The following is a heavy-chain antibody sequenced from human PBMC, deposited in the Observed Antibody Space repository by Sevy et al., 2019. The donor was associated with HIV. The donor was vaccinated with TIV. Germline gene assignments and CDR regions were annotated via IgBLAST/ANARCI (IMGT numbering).Heavy chain of an antibody. CDR2: ISSSGSII. Sequence: GGSLRLSCAASGFTFSDYYMSWIRQAPGKGLEWVLYISSSGSIIYYADSVKGRFTISRDNAKNSLYLQMNSLRAEDTAVYYCARLYCSGGSCYGGGYFQHWGQGTLVTVSS. J-gene: IGHJ1*01. D-gene: IGHD2-15*01. CDR3: ARLYCSGGSCYGGGYFQH. V-gene: IGHV3-11*01. CDR1: GFTFSDYY.